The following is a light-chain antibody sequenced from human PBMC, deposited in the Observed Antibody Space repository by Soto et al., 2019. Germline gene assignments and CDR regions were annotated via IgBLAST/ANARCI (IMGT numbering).Light chain of an antibody. Sequence: QSVLTQPPSASGTPGQRVTISCSGGSSNIVSNTVNWYQQLPGTAPKLLIYSNNQRPSGVPDRFSGSKSGTSASLAISGLQSEDEADYYCAAWDDSLNGPIFGGGTKVTVL. CDR2: SNN. V-gene: IGLV1-44*01. J-gene: IGLJ2*01. CDR3: AAWDDSLNGPI. CDR1: SSNIVSNT.